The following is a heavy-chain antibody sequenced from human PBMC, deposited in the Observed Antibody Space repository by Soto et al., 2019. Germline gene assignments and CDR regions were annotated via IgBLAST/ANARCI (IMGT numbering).Heavy chain of an antibody. CDR1: GFTFSSYS. V-gene: IGHV3-64D*06. D-gene: IGHD3-22*01. CDR2: ISSNGGST. Sequence: QPGGSLRLSCAASGFTFSSYSMNWVRQAPGKGLEYFSAISSNGGSTYYADSVKGRFTISRDNSKNTLYLQMSSLRAEDTAVYYCVKELRGTMIVVAPSRFEYGMDVWGQGTTVTVSS. J-gene: IGHJ6*02. CDR3: VKELRGTMIVVAPSRFEYGMDV.